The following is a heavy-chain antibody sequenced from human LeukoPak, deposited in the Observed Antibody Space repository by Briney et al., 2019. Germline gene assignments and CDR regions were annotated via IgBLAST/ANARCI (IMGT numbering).Heavy chain of an antibody. J-gene: IGHJ4*02. CDR2: INPNSGGT. D-gene: IGHD3-9*01. Sequence: ASVKVSCKASGYTFTGYYMHWVRQAPGQGLEWMGWINPNSGGTNDAQKFQGRVTMTRDTSISTAYMELSRLRSDDTAVYYCAREALRYYDILGYWGQGTLVTVSS. CDR3: AREALRYYDILGY. CDR1: GYTFTGYY. V-gene: IGHV1-2*02.